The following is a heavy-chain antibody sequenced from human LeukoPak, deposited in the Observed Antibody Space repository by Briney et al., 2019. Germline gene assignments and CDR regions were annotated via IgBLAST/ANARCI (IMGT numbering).Heavy chain of an antibody. V-gene: IGHV3-33*01. CDR1: GFTFSTYD. D-gene: IGHD3-16*01. CDR3: VRGWGSNVYASAFDV. J-gene: IGHJ3*01. CDR2: IWHDGSHK. Sequence: GGSPRLSCAASGFTFSTYDMHWVRQAPGKGLEWVTVIWHDGSHKDYADSVKGRFTISRDNSKNTLYLQMNDLRAEDTAVYFCVRGWGSNVYASAFDVWGQGTMVTVSS.